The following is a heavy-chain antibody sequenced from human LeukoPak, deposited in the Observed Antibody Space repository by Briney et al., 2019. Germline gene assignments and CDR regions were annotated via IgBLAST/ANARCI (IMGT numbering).Heavy chain of an antibody. CDR1: GGSISSSNW. CDR3: ARDSVTREMATRYDY. J-gene: IGHJ4*02. CDR2: IYHSGNT. D-gene: IGHD5-24*01. Sequence: SETLSLTCAVSGGSISSSNWWTWVRQPPGKGLEWIGEIYHSGNTNYNPSLKSRVTISIDKPKNQFSLKLNSVTAADTAVYYCARDSVTREMATRYDYWGQGTLVTVSS. V-gene: IGHV4-4*02.